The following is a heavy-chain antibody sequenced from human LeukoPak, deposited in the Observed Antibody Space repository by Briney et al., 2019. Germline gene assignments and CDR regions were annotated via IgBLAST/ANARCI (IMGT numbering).Heavy chain of an antibody. CDR1: GFTFRSFA. V-gene: IGHV3-74*01. CDR3: ARDLYCGGDCYP. Sequence: PGGSLRLSCAASGFTFRSFAMTWVRQAPGKGLVWVSRINSDGSTTSYADSVKGRFTISRDNAKNTLYLQMNSLRAEDTAVYYCARDLYCGGDCYPWGQGTLVTVSS. CDR2: INSDGSTT. J-gene: IGHJ1*01. D-gene: IGHD2-21*02.